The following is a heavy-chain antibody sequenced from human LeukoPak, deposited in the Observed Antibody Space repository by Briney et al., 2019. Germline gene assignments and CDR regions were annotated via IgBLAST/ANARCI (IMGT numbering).Heavy chain of an antibody. D-gene: IGHD6-6*01. J-gene: IGHJ6*02. Sequence: ASVKVSCKASGYTFTGYYMHWVRQAPGQGLEWMGWINPNSGGTNYAQKFQGRVTMTRDTSISTAYMELSRLRSDDTALYYCARGSDYYYYGMDVWGQGTTVTVSS. V-gene: IGHV1-2*02. CDR1: GYTFTGYY. CDR3: ARGSDYYYYGMDV. CDR2: INPNSGGT.